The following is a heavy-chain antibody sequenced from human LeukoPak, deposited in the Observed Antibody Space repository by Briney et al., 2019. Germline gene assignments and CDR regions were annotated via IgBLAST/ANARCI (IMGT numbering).Heavy chain of an antibody. CDR1: GITLSNYG. CDR3: AKRGVVIRVILVGFHKEAYYFDS. Sequence: GGSLRLSCAVSGITLSNYGMSWVRQAPGKVLEWVAGISDSGGRTNYADSVKGRFTISRDNPKNTLYLQMNSLRAEDTAVYFCAKRGVVIRVILVGFHKEAYYFDSWGQGALVTVSS. J-gene: IGHJ4*02. V-gene: IGHV3-23*01. CDR2: ISDSGGRT. D-gene: IGHD3-22*01.